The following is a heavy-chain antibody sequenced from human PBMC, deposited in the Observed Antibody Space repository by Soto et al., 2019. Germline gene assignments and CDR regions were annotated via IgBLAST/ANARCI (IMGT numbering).Heavy chain of an antibody. D-gene: IGHD4-17*01. V-gene: IGHV2-5*02. CDR3: THNDAVTGPLDF. J-gene: IGHJ4*02. Sequence: QITLKESGPTLVKPTQPLTLTCTFSGFSLSTSGVGVGWIRQPPGKALEWLALIYWDDDKRYRTSLKSRRTITKHTSTNPVLRTMANMDPVNTATYYCTHNDAVTGPLDFLGQGTLVTVSS. CDR2: IYWDDDK. CDR1: GFSLSTSGVG.